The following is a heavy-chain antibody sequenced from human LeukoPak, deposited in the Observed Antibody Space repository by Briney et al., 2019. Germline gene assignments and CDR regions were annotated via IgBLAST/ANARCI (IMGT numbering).Heavy chain of an antibody. CDR2: ISYDGRDK. Sequence: GGSLRLSCTASGFTFSTYAMHWVRQAPGKGLEWVTVISYDGRDKKFADSVKGRFSISRDNSKNTLYLQMDSLRSEDTAVYYCAKDSGNYANYYFDHWGQGTLVTVSS. J-gene: IGHJ4*02. CDR1: GFTFSTYA. V-gene: IGHV3-30*04. D-gene: IGHD1-26*01. CDR3: AKDSGNYANYYFDH.